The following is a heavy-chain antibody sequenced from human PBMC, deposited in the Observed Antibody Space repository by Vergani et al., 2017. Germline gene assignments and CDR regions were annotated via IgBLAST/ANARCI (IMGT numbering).Heavy chain of an antibody. CDR3: TRLGGDMTTDY. CDR1: GFTFSGSA. D-gene: IGHD3-16*01. J-gene: IGHJ4*02. V-gene: IGHV3-73*01. CDR2: IRSKANSYAT. Sequence: EVQLVESGGGLVQPGRSLRLSCAASGFTFSGSAMHWVRQASGKGLEWVGRIRSKANSYATAYAASVKGRFTISRDDSKNTAYLQMNSLKTEDTAVYYCTRLGGDMTTDYWGQGTLVTVSS.